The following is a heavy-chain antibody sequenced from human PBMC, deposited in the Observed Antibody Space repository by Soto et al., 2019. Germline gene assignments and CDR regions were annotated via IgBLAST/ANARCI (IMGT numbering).Heavy chain of an antibody. CDR2: IKSKTDGGHN. CDR3: APDIQRDSLPAG. Sequence: EVQLVQSGGGLVKPGGSLRLSCAASGFTFSNACMSWVRQAPGEGLEWVGRIKSKTDGGHNDYAAPVKGRFTISRVDSKNTLYLQMNSLKNEDAAVYYCAPDIQRDSLPAGWGQGTLVTVAS. J-gene: IGHJ4*02. D-gene: IGHD3-9*01. V-gene: IGHV3-15*01. CDR1: GFTFSNAC.